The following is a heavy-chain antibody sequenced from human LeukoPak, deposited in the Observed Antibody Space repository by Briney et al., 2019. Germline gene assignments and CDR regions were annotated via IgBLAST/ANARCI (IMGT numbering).Heavy chain of an antibody. CDR1: GFTFSSYS. D-gene: IGHD3-22*01. V-gene: IGHV3-21*01. J-gene: IGHJ5*02. CDR3: ARAHQNYDSPHNWFDP. Sequence: GGSLRLSCAAPGFTFSSYSMNWVRQAPGKGLEWVSSISSSSSYIYYADSVKGRFTISRDNAKNSLYLQMNSLRAEDTAVCYCARAHQNYDSPHNWFDPWGQGTLVTVSS. CDR2: ISSSSSYI.